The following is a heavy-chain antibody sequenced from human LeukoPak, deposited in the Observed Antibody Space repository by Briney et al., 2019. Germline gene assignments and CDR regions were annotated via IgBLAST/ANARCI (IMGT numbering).Heavy chain of an antibody. V-gene: IGHV5-51*01. D-gene: IGHD7-27*01. Sequence: GESLKIFCKGSGYIFGSYWICWVRQMPGKGLEWMGIIYLDDSDTRYSPSFQGQVTTSADKSIRNAFLLWSSFYATGTAKYYCARRSVSYSNWGFDYWGQGTLVSVTS. CDR3: ARRSVSYSNWGFDY. CDR2: IYLDDSDT. J-gene: IGHJ4*02. CDR1: GYIFGSYW.